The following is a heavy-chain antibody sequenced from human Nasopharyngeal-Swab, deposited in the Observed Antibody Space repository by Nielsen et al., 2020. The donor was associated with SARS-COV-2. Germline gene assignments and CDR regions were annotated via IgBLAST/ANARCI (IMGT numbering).Heavy chain of an antibody. Sequence: GGSLRLSCTTSGFTFGDYAMSWFRQAPGKGLEWVALIRSTTYGGAPEYAASVKGRFTISRDGAESIAYLQMNSLETEDTGVYYCARSVGSFYGQGAFDIWGQGTMVTVSS. D-gene: IGHD1-26*01. CDR3: ARSVGSFYGQGAFDI. J-gene: IGHJ3*02. CDR1: GFTFGDYA. CDR2: IRSTTYGGAP. V-gene: IGHV3-49*01.